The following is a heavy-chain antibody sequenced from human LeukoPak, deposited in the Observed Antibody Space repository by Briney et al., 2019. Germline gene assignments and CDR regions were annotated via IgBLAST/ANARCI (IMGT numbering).Heavy chain of an antibody. V-gene: IGHV4-39*07. J-gene: IGHJ4*02. D-gene: IGHD2-15*01. Sequence: SETLSLTCTVSGVSISSSNYYWGWIRQPPGKGLEWIGSMYYRGSTYYNPSLKSRVTISVDTSKNQFSLKLSSVTAADTAVYYCARAWGCSGGSCYYFDYWGQGTLVTVSS. CDR2: MYYRGST. CDR3: ARAWGCSGGSCYYFDY. CDR1: GVSISSSNYY.